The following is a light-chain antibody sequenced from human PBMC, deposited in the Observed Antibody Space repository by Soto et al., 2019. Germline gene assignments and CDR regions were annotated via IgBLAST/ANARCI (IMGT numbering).Light chain of an antibody. CDR2: GAS. CDR3: QQYNDWPLT. Sequence: EIVLTQSPATLSMSPGERATLSCRASQSVGSNLAWYQQQPGQAPRLLVYGASTRATEIPARFSCSGSGTEFTHTISSLQSEDFAVYYCQQYNDWPLTFGGATKVEIK. CDR1: QSVGSN. J-gene: IGKJ4*01. V-gene: IGKV3-15*01.